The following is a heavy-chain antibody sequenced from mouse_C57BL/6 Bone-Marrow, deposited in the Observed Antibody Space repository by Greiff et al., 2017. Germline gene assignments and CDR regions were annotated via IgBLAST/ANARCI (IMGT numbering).Heavy chain of an antibody. J-gene: IGHJ1*03. D-gene: IGHD1-1*01. Sequence: EVQGVESGGDLVKPGGSLKLSCAASGFTFSSYGMSWVRQTPDKRLEWVATISSGGSYTYYPDSVKGRITISRDNAKNTLYLQMSRLKSEDTAMYYGARRGCYGYIFYWYFDVWGTGTTVTVSS. CDR1: GFTFSSYG. V-gene: IGHV5-6*01. CDR2: ISSGGSYT. CDR3: ARRGCYGYIFYWYFDV.